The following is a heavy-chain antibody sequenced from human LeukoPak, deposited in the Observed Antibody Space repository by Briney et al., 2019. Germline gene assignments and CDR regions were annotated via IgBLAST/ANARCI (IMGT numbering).Heavy chain of an antibody. V-gene: IGHV1-2*02. CDR2: ITPNSGGT. CDR3: VRDERDLSGYDQFEY. Sequence: GASVKVSCKASGYTFTAFYIHWVRQAPGQGLEWMGWITPNSGGTDYAQKFQDRVTMTRDTSKSTVFMELTTLTSDDTAVYYCVRDERDLSGYDQFEYWGRGTLVTVAS. D-gene: IGHD5-12*01. J-gene: IGHJ4*02. CDR1: GYTFTAFY.